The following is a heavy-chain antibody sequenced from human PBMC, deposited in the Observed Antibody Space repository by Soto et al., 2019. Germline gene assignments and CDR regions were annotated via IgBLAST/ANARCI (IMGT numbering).Heavy chain of an antibody. CDR1: GYTFSNYD. Sequence: QVQLVQSGAEVNKPGASVIVSCKASGYTFSNYDIHWVRQATGQGLEWMGWMNPNSGNAGYAQKFQGRLTMTRDTSISTAYMELTDMRFDDTAVYYCARARQKKGDCSGDDCYSGWFDPWGQGTLVTVSS. J-gene: IGHJ5*02. V-gene: IGHV1-8*01. CDR3: ARARQKKGDCSGDDCYSGWFDP. CDR2: MNPNSGNA. D-gene: IGHD2-15*01.